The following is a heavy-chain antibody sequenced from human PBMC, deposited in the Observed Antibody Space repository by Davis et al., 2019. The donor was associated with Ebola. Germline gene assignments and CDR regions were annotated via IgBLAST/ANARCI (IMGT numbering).Heavy chain of an antibody. J-gene: IGHJ2*01. CDR2: IGTAGDT. D-gene: IGHD6-6*01. V-gene: IGHV3-13*01. CDR1: GFTFSSYD. Sequence: GESLKISCAASGFTFSSYDMHWVRQATGKGLEWVSAIGTAGDTYYPGSVKGRFTISRENAKNSLYLQMNSLRAEDTAVYYCARDKSHPYSSSPGFDLWGRGTLVTVSS. CDR3: ARDKSHPYSSSPGFDL.